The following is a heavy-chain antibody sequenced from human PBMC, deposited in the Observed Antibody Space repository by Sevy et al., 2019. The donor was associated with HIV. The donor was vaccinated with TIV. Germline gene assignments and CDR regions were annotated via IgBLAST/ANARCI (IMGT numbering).Heavy chain of an antibody. CDR1: GYIFTGYY. J-gene: IGHJ5*02. CDR2: IGPNSGGT. D-gene: IGHD3-22*01. CDR3: ARVGDITMIESWFVP. V-gene: IGHV1-2*02. Sequence: ASVKVSCKASGYIFTGYYIHWVRQAPGQGLEWMGWIGPNSGGTNYAQKFQGRVTMTRDTSISKAYMELSSLRSDDTAVYYCARVGDITMIESWFVPWGQGTLVTVSS.